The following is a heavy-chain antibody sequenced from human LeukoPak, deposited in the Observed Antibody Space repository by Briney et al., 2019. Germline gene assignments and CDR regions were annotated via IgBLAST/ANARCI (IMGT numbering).Heavy chain of an antibody. D-gene: IGHD3-3*01. V-gene: IGHV1-46*03. CDR3: ASDLITISVYDYYYMDV. CDR2: INPSGGST. Sequence: ASVKVSCXASGYTFTSYYMHWVRQAPGQGLEWMAIINPSGGSTSYAQKFQGRVTMTRDTSTSTVYMELSSLRSEDTAVYYCASDLITISVYDYYYMDVWGKGTTVTVSS. J-gene: IGHJ6*03. CDR1: GYTFTSYY.